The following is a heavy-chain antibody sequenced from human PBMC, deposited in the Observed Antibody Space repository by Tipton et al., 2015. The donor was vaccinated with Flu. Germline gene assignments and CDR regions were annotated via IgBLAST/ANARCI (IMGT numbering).Heavy chain of an antibody. J-gene: IGHJ1*01. V-gene: IGHV3-30*02. CDR2: IRYDGNDE. CDR3: AKDSRYCSSPTCYVRPNAEYFQH. D-gene: IGHD2/OR15-2a*01. CDR1: GFSFTAYG. Sequence: LRLSCAASGFSFTAYGMHWVRQAPGKGLEWVAFIRYDGNDEHYADSVKGRFTISRDNSKNMVHLQMNSLRPEDTAVYYCAKDSRYCSSPTCYVRPNAEYFQHWGQGTLVTVPS.